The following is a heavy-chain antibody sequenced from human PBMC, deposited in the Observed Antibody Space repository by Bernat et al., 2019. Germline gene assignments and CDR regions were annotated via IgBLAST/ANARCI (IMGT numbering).Heavy chain of an antibody. CDR3: AKGLAYCSGGSCYPLDY. CDR2: ISYDGSNK. D-gene: IGHD2-15*01. CDR1: GFTFSSYG. J-gene: IGHJ4*02. V-gene: IGHV3-30*18. Sequence: VQLVESGGGVVQPGRSLRLSCAASGFTFSSYGMHWVRQAPGKGLEWVAVISYDGSNKYYADSVKGRFTISRDNSKNTLYLQMNSLRAEDTAVYYCAKGLAYCSGGSCYPLDYWGQGTLVTVSS.